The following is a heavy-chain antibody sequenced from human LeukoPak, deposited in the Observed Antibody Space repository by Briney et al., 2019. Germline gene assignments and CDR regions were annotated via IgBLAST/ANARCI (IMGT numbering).Heavy chain of an antibody. CDR3: AKDRAPYGSGGGEDYFDL. CDR1: GFTFINYA. CDR2: SSGSGAST. Sequence: GGSLRLTCVGSGFTFINYAMTWVRQSPGRGLEYVSSSSGSGASTHYADSVKGRFTISRDNSRNTLYLEMSSLRAEDSALYYCAKDRAPYGSGGGEDYFDLWGRGTLVTVSS. J-gene: IGHJ2*01. V-gene: IGHV3-23*01. D-gene: IGHD3-10*01.